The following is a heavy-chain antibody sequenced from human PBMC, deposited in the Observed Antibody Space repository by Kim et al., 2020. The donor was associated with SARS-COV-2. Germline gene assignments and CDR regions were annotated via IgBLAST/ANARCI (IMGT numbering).Heavy chain of an antibody. J-gene: IGHJ6*02. Sequence: TDYNPSLKSRVTISVDTSKNPFSLTRSSVTAADTAVYYCARLPKYGMDVWGQGTTVTVSS. V-gene: IGHV4-39*01. CDR2: T. CDR3: ARLPKYGMDV.